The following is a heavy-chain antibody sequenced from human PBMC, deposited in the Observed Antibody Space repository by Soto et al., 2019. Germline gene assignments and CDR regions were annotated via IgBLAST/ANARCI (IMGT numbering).Heavy chain of an antibody. CDR1: GFTFSSYG. Sequence: QVQLVESGGGVVQPGRSLRLSCAASGFTFSSYGMHWVRQAPGKGLEWVAVISYDGSNKYYADSVKGRFTISRDNSKNTLYLQMNSLRAEETAVYYCAKVEGGYCSSTSCADDAFDIWGQGTMVTVSS. CDR3: AKVEGGYCSSTSCADDAFDI. V-gene: IGHV3-30*18. J-gene: IGHJ3*02. D-gene: IGHD2-2*01. CDR2: ISYDGSNK.